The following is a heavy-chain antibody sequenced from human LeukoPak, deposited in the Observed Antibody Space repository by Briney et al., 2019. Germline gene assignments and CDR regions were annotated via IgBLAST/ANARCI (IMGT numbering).Heavy chain of an antibody. J-gene: IGHJ3*02. CDR3: ARGVYHCSSTSCYLGAFDI. CDR2: ISSSGITI. Sequence: GGSLRLSCAASGFTFSDYYISWIRQGPGKGLEWVSYISSSGITIYYADSVKGRFTISRDHAKNSVYLPMNSLRADDTAVYYCARGVYHCSSTSCYLGAFDIWGQGTMVTVSS. V-gene: IGHV3-11*01. CDR1: GFTFSDYY. D-gene: IGHD2-2*01.